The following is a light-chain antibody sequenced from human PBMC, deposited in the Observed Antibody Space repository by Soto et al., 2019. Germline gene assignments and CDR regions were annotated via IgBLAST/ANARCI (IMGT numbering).Light chain of an antibody. V-gene: IGLV1-40*01. CDR1: ISNIGAGYD. CDR2: GNI. CDR3: QSYDSTLGARYV. J-gene: IGLJ1*01. Sequence: QSVLTQPPSVSGAPGQRVSISCTGSISNIGAGYDVHWYQQRPGTAPKLLIFGNINRPSGVPDRFSGSKSGTSASLAITGLQAEDEGDYDCQSYDSTLGARYVFGTGTKLTVL.